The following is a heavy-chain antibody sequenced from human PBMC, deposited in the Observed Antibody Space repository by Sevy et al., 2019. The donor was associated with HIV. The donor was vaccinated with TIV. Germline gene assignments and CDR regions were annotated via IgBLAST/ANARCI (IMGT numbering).Heavy chain of an antibody. D-gene: IGHD6-13*01. V-gene: IGHV4-61*02. Sequence: SETLSLTCTVSGGSISSGSYYWSWIRQPAGKGLEWIGRIYTSGSTNYNPSLKSRVTISVDTSKNQFSLKLSSVTAADTAVYYCARAPGEYSSSWYHYYFDYWGQRTLVTVSS. CDR3: ARAPGEYSSSWYHYYFDY. J-gene: IGHJ4*02. CDR1: GGSISSGSYY. CDR2: IYTSGST.